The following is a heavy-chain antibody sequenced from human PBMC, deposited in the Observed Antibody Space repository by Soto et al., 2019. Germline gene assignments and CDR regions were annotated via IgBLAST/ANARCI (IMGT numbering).Heavy chain of an antibody. CDR3: ARQERAAFYYDGMDV. J-gene: IGHJ6*02. CDR1: GFTFSSYW. V-gene: IGHV3-74*01. Sequence: GGSLRLSCAASGFTFSSYWMHWVRQAPGKGLVWVSRINSDGSITSYADSVKGRFTISRDNAKNTLYLHMNSLRAEDTAVYYCARQERAAFYYDGMDVWGQGTTVTVSS. CDR2: INSDGSIT.